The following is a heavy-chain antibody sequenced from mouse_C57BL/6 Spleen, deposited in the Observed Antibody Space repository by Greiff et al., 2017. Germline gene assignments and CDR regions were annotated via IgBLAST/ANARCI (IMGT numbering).Heavy chain of an antibody. Sequence: QVQLQQPGAELVMPGASVKLSCKASGYTFTSYWLHWVKQRPGQGLEWIGEIDPSDSYTNYNQKFKGKSTLTVDKSSSTAYMQLISLTSEDSAVYYCARRLGGYAMDYWGRGTSVTVSS. CDR1: GYTFTSYW. CDR2: IDPSDSYT. V-gene: IGHV1-69*01. J-gene: IGHJ4*01. CDR3: ARRLGGYAMDY.